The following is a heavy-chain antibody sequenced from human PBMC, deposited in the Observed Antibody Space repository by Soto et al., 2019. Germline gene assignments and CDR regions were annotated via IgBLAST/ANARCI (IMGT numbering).Heavy chain of an antibody. CDR1: GYTFRNFG. V-gene: IGHV1-18*01. Sequence: QIQLLQSGAEVKKPGASVKVTCKASGYTFRNFGISWVRQAPGQGLEWMGWISAYNANANDAQKFQGRLTMTADTSPSTAYMELRSLRSDDTAVYYCARENSYFDYWGQGTLVTVSS. CDR2: ISAYNANA. J-gene: IGHJ4*02. CDR3: ARENSYFDY.